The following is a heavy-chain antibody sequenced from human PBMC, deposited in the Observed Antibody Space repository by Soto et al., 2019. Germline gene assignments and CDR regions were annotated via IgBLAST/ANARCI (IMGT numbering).Heavy chain of an antibody. V-gene: IGHV3-66*01. Sequence: GGSLRLSCAASGFTVSSNYMSWVRQVPGKGLEWVSVIYSGGSTYYADSVKGRFTISRDNSKNTLYLQMNSLRAEDTAVYYRARASGDYEEYYFDYWGQGTLVTVSS. CDR3: ARASGDYEEYYFDY. J-gene: IGHJ4*02. CDR1: GFTVSSNY. CDR2: IYSGGST. D-gene: IGHD4-17*01.